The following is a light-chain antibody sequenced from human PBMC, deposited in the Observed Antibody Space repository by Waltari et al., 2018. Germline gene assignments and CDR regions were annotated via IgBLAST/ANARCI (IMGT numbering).Light chain of an antibody. J-gene: IGLJ1*01. CDR3: QAWDSSTAEV. V-gene: IGLV3-1*01. CDR1: KLGDKY. Sequence: SYELTQPPSVSVSPGQTASITCSGAKLGDKYACWYQQKPGQSPVLVIYQDSKRPSGLPERFSGSNSGNTATLTISGTQAMDEDDYYCQAWDSSTAEVFGTGTKVTVL. CDR2: QDS.